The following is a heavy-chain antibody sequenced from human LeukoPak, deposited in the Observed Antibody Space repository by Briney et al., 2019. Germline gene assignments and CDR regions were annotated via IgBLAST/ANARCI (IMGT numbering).Heavy chain of an antibody. CDR3: ARWFGITYYYYGMDV. D-gene: IGHD3-10*01. V-gene: IGHV1-8*01. J-gene: IGHJ6*02. Sequence: ASVKVSCKASGYTFTSYDINWVRQATGQGLEWMGWMNPNSGNTGYAQKFQGRLTLTRNTSISTAYMELSNLTSEDTAVYYCARWFGITYYYYGMDVWGQGTTVTVSS. CDR1: GYTFTSYD. CDR2: MNPNSGNT.